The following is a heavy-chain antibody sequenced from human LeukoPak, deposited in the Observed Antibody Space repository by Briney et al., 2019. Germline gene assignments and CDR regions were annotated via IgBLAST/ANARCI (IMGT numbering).Heavy chain of an antibody. D-gene: IGHD2-15*01. V-gene: IGHV3-9*01. CDR2: ISWNSGSI. J-gene: IGHJ4*02. CDR3: ARGKWSTRH. CDR1: GFTFDDYA. Sequence: GGSLRLSCAASGFTFDDYAMHWVRQTPGKGLEWVSGISWNSGSIGYADSVKGRFTISRDNAKNSLYLQMNSLRAEDTAVYYCARGKWSTRHWGQGTLVTVSS.